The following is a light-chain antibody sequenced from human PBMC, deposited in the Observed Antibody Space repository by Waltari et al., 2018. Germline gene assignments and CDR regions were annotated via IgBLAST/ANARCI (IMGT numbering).Light chain of an antibody. CDR2: EIS. CDR3: CSFAGYGIYV. CDR1: NSNVDILHL. J-gene: IGLJ1*01. V-gene: IGLV2-23*02. Sequence: QSALTQPASVSGSPGQSITISCTAVNSNVDILHLVSWSQHHPGRNPRLLIYEISQRPSGISNRFSGSKSSNTASLTISGLQPEDEADYFCCSFAGYGIYVFGSGTQVSVL.